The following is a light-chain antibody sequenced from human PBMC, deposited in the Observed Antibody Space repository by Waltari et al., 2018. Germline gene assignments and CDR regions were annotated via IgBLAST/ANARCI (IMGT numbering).Light chain of an antibody. CDR3: QQYGSSSPCT. CDR2: GAS. J-gene: IGKJ3*01. CDR1: QRVTASQ. V-gene: IGKV3-20*01. Sequence: IVLTQSPGTMSLSPGDRATLSCRASQRVTASQVAWYQQKPGKAPRLLIYGASTRATRTPDRFSGTGSGTDFLLAISGLGPEDFAVYFCQQYGSSSPCTFGPGTKV.